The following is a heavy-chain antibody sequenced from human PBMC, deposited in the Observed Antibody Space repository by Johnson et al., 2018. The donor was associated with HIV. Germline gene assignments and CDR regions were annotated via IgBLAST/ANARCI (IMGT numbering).Heavy chain of an antibody. Sequence: VQLVESGGGLVQPGRSLRLSCAASGFTFDDYAMHWVRQAPGKGLEWVSGISWNSGSIGYADSVKGRFTISRDNAQNSLYLQMNSLRAEDTALYYCAKSRASCRGGAFDIWGQGTMVTVSS. CDR2: ISWNSGSI. J-gene: IGHJ3*02. CDR1: GFTFDDYA. CDR3: AKSRASCRGGAFDI. D-gene: IGHD3-10*01. V-gene: IGHV3-9*01.